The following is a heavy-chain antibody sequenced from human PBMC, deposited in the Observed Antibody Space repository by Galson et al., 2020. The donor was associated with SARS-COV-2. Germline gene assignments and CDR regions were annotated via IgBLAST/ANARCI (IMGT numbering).Heavy chain of an antibody. Sequence: GGSLRLSCEASGFTLNSYSMSWVRQAPGKGLEWVSSISSNTSNIYYADSVKGRFTISRDNAKNSLYVQMNSLRGEDTAVYYCARGRAVTGTEDFDYWGQGTLVTVSS. D-gene: IGHD1-20*01. J-gene: IGHJ4*02. V-gene: IGHV3-21*01. CDR3: ARGRAVTGTEDFDY. CDR1: GFTLNSYS. CDR2: ISSNTSNI.